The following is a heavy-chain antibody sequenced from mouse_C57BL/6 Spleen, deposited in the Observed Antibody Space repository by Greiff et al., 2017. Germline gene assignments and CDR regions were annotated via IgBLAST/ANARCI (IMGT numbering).Heavy chain of an antibody. Sequence: EVQGVESGGGLVKPGGSLKLSCAASGFTFSSYAMSWVRQTPEKRLEWVATISDGGSYTYYPDNVKGRFTISRDNAKNNLYLQMSHLKSEDTAMYYCARGEDYEDYAMDYWGQGTSVTVSS. D-gene: IGHD2-4*01. CDR3: ARGEDYEDYAMDY. CDR1: GFTFSSYA. CDR2: ISDGGSYT. V-gene: IGHV5-4*01. J-gene: IGHJ4*01.